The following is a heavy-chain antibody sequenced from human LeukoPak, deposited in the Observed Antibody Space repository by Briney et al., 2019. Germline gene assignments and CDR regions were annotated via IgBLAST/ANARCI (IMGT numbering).Heavy chain of an antibody. V-gene: IGHV3-21*01. CDR3: ARDYRWSGQQLVGGVNY. Sequence: GGSLRLSCAASGFTFSSYSMTWVRQAPGKGLEWVSSISSSSSCIYYADSVKGRFTISRDNAKNSLYLQMNSLRAEDTAVYYCARDYRWSGQQLVGGVNYWGQGTLVTVSS. D-gene: IGHD6-13*01. CDR1: GFTFSSYS. J-gene: IGHJ4*02. CDR2: ISSSSSCI.